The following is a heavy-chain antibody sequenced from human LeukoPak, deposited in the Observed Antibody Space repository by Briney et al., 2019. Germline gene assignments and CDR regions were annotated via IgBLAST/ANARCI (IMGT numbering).Heavy chain of an antibody. CDR3: ARSSVVTAMVHLEY. D-gene: IGHD2-21*02. CDR2: IIPIFGAA. Sequence: SVKVSCKASGGTFTSYAISWVRQAPGQGLEWMGGIIPIFGAANYAQKFQGRVTITADKSTSTSYMELSSLRSEDTAVYYCARSSVVTAMVHLEYWGQGTLVTVSS. V-gene: IGHV1-69*06. CDR1: GGTFTSYA. J-gene: IGHJ4*02.